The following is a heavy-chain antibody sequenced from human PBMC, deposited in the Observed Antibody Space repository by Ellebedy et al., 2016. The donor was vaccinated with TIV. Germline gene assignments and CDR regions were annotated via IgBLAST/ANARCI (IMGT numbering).Heavy chain of an antibody. CDR2: INHSGST. CDR3: ARARREAVAGEYYYYYYYMDV. Sequence: SETLSLXXAVYGGSFSGYYWSWIRQPPGKGLEWIGEINHSGSTNYNPSLKSRVTISVDTSKNQFSLKLSSVTAADTAVYYCARARREAVAGEYYYYYYYMDVWGKGTTVTVSS. J-gene: IGHJ6*03. V-gene: IGHV4-34*01. D-gene: IGHD6-19*01. CDR1: GGSFSGYY.